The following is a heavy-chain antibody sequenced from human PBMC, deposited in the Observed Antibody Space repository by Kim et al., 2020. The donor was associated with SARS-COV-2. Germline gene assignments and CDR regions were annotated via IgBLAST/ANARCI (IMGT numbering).Heavy chain of an antibody. V-gene: IGHV3-74*03. CDR3: ARDIEEWQLFGGFDY. CDR2: INSDGSST. Sequence: GGSLRLSCAASGFSFSTYWMHWVRQVPGKGLVWVSRINSDGSSTKYADSVKGRFTISRDNAKNTLYLQMNSLRGDDTAVYYCARDIEEWQLFGGFDYWG. D-gene: IGHD3-3*01. J-gene: IGHJ4*01. CDR1: GFSFSTYW.